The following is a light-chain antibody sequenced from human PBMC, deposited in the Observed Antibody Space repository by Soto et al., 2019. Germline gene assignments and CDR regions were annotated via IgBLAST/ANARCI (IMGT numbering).Light chain of an antibody. CDR1: SSDVGRYDR. J-gene: IGLJ3*02. CDR3: ISFTSSDTRV. V-gene: IGLV2-18*02. CDR2: EVS. Sequence: QSALTQPPSVSGSPGQSVTISCTGTSSDVGRYDRVSWYQQPQGTAPKLMIYEVSNRPSGVPDRFSGSKSDNTASLTISGLQAEDEADDHCISFTSSDTRVFGGGTKLTVL.